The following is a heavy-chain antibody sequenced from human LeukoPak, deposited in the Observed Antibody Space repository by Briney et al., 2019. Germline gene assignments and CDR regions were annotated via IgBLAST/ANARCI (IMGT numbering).Heavy chain of an antibody. CDR3: ARADCSSSTCYLRRSWFDP. J-gene: IGHJ5*02. Sequence: GGSLRLSCAASGFTLSNYDMNWVRQAPGKGLEWVSSISTSSRYIYYKDSVRGRFTISRDDAKTSLYLEMNSLRAEDTAVYYCARADCSSSTCYLRRSWFDPWGQGTLVTVSS. D-gene: IGHD2-2*01. CDR2: ISTSSRYI. V-gene: IGHV3-21*01. CDR1: GFTLSNYD.